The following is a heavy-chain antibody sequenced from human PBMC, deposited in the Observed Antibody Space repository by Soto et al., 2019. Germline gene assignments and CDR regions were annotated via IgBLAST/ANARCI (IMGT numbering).Heavy chain of an antibody. Sequence: GGSLRLSCAASGFTFSSYAMHWVRQAPGKGLEYVSAISSNGVSTYYANSVNGRFTISRDNSKTTLYLQMGSLRAEDIAVYYGARTAITIFSYSYGMDVWGKGTTVTVSS. V-gene: IGHV3-64*01. CDR1: GFTFSSYA. CDR2: ISSNGVST. D-gene: IGHD3-3*01. J-gene: IGHJ6*04. CDR3: ARTAITIFSYSYGMDV.